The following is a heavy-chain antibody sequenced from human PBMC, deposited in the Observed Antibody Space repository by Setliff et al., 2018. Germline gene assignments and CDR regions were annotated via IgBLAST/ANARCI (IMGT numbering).Heavy chain of an antibody. J-gene: IGHJ4*01. CDR1: AYTFSGYY. D-gene: IGHD3-10*01. Sequence: ASVKVSCKTSAYTFSGYYIHWVRQAPGQGLQWMGWINPNFGATNYAPKLQGRVTMTRDMSVSTAYMELTRLSSDDTAMYYCLFWLAESASDYWGLGTPVTVSS. CDR2: INPNFGAT. V-gene: IGHV1-2*02. CDR3: LFWLAESASDY.